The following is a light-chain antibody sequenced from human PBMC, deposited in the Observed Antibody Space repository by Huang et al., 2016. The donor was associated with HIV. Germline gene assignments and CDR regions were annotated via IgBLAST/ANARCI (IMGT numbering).Light chain of an antibody. CDR3: QQYHALPVT. CDR1: QDINTY. Sequence: DIQMTQSQSSLSASVGDRVTITCQASQDINTYLAWYHQKPGKAPKLLIYDAAKLETGVPSRFSGSGSGTTFTFTISSLQPEDIATYYCQQYHALPVTFGGGTKVEIK. J-gene: IGKJ4*01. CDR2: DAA. V-gene: IGKV1-33*01.